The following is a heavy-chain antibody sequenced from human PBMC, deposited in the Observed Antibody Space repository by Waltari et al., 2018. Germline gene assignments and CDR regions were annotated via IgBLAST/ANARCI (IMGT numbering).Heavy chain of an antibody. Sequence: QVRLAQSGAEGKQPGASVKVSCKASGDTFSGYYMHWVRQAPGQGLEWMGRINPNSGGTNYAQKFQGRVTMTRDTSISTAYMELSRLRSDDTAVYYCARDQRGRVRFDPWGQGTLVTVSS. CDR1: GDTFSGYY. CDR3: ARDQRGRVRFDP. V-gene: IGHV1-2*06. J-gene: IGHJ5*02. D-gene: IGHD6-25*01. CDR2: INPNSGGT.